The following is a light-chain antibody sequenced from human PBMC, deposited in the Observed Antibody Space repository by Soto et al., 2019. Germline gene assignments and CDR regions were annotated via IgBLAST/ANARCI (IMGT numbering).Light chain of an antibody. CDR2: EVS. Sequence: QSALTQPAAVSGSPGQSITISCTGTSSDVGSHNLVSCYQQHQGQAPKLMIYEVSKRPLGVSTRFSASKSGNTASLTISGLQAEDEADYYCCSYGGSRAVFGGGTQLTVL. CDR1: SSDVGSHNL. V-gene: IGLV2-23*02. CDR3: CSYGGSRAV. J-gene: IGLJ7*01.